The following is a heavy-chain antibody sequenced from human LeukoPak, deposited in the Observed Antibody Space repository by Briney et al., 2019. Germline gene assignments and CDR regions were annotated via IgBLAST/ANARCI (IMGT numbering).Heavy chain of an antibody. CDR2: IWYDASEK. CDR3: ARDQYDTWSRRGNFDS. V-gene: IGHV3-33*01. D-gene: IGHD3-3*01. Sequence: PGGSLRLSCAASGFPFTTYGMHWVRQAPGKGLEWVAVIWYDASEKYYADSVRDRFTISRDNTKNSLYLQMNSLRAEDTAVFYCARDQYDTWSRRGNFDSWGQGTLVIVSS. J-gene: IGHJ4*02. CDR1: GFPFTTYG.